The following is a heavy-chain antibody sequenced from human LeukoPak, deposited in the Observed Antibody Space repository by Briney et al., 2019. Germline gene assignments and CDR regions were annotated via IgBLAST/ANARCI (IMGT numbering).Heavy chain of an antibody. D-gene: IGHD3-3*01. CDR2: IYYSGST. V-gene: IGHV4-30-4*08. Sequence: SQTLPLTCTVSGGSISSGDYYWSWIRQPPGKGLEWIGYIYYSGSTYYNPSLKSGVTISVDTSKNQFSLKLGSVTAADTAVYYCARALGFWSGSDYWGQGTLVTVSS. CDR1: GGSISSGDYY. J-gene: IGHJ4*02. CDR3: ARALGFWSGSDY.